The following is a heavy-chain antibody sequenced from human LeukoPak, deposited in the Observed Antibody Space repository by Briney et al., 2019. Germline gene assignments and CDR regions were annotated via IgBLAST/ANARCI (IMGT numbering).Heavy chain of an antibody. Sequence: GASVKVSCKASGYSFIGYYIHWVRQAPGQGLEWMGWINPNSGGANYAQKFQGRVTITRDTSISTVYMELTRLRSDDTAMYYCAKSTNWGSISDGFDIWGQGTMVTVAS. J-gene: IGHJ3*02. V-gene: IGHV1-2*02. D-gene: IGHD7-27*01. CDR3: AKSTNWGSISDGFDI. CDR1: GYSFIGYY. CDR2: INPNSGGA.